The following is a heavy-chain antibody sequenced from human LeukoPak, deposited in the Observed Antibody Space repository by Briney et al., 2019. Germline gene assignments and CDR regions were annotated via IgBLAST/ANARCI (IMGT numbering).Heavy chain of an antibody. Sequence: GGSLRLSCAVSGFTFSNHWMGWVRQAPGKGLEWVANIKEDGSEKYYVDSVKGRFTISRDNAKNSLHLQMNSLRADDTAVYYCAKFRRPIAAAGEDWGQGSLVTVSS. V-gene: IGHV3-7*05. CDR3: AKFRRPIAAAGED. D-gene: IGHD6-13*01. CDR1: GFTFSNHW. CDR2: IKEDGSEK. J-gene: IGHJ4*02.